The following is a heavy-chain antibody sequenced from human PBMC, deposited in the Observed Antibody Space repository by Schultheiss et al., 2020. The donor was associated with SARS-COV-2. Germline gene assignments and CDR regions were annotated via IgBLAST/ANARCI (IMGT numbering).Heavy chain of an antibody. CDR1: GGSISSGGYY. CDR3: ARHRRVFRGFWFDP. CDR2: IYYSGST. Sequence: SETLSLTCTVSGGSISSGGYYWSWIRQHPGKGLEWIGYIYYSGSTNYNPSLKSRVTISVDTSKNQFSLKLSSVTAADTAVYYCARHRRVFRGFWFDPWGQGTLVTVSS. J-gene: IGHJ5*02. D-gene: IGHD2-21*01. V-gene: IGHV4-61*08.